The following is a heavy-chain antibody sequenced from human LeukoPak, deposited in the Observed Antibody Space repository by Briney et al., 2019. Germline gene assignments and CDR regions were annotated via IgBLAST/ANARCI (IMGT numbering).Heavy chain of an antibody. CDR2: IYSDGSI. Sequence: GGSLRLSCAASGFSVRSNYISWVRQAPGKGLEWVSMIYSDGSIFHADSVKGRFTMSRDNSRNTLDLQMNSLRAEDTAVYYCARDLDVFDYWGQGTLVTVSS. J-gene: IGHJ4*02. V-gene: IGHV3-53*01. CDR3: ARDLDVFDY. CDR1: GFSVRSNY.